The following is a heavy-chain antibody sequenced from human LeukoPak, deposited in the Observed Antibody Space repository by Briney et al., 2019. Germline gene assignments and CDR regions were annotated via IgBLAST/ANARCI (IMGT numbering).Heavy chain of an antibody. CDR3: ARWGAVGATELSNFDY. D-gene: IGHD1-26*01. Sequence: SETLSLTCAVSGGSISSNIWWTWARQPPGKGLEWIGGIYHSGSTNYNPSLKSRVTISVDKSKNQFSLKLSSVTAADTAVYYCARWGAVGATELSNFDYWGQGTLVTVSS. V-gene: IGHV4-4*02. CDR1: GGSISSNIW. J-gene: IGHJ4*02. CDR2: IYHSGST.